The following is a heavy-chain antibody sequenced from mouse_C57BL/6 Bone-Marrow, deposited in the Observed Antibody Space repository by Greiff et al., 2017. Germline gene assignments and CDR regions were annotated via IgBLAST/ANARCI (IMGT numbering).Heavy chain of an antibody. Sequence: VQLQQPGAELVKPGASVKLSCKASGYTFTSYWMHWVKQRPGQGLEWIGMIHPNSGSTNYNEKFKSKATLTVDKSSSTAYMQLSRLTSEDSAVYYCASPYYYGSSFAWFAYWGQGTLVTVSA. J-gene: IGHJ3*01. D-gene: IGHD1-1*01. CDR1: GYTFTSYW. CDR2: IHPNSGST. CDR3: ASPYYYGSSFAWFAY. V-gene: IGHV1-64*01.